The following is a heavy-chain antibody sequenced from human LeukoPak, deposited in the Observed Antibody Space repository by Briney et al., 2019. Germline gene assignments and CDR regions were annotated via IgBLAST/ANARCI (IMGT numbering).Heavy chain of an antibody. CDR2: IIPIFGTA. CDR1: GGTFSSYA. D-gene: IGHD2-15*01. CDR3: ARRAGEYSHPYDY. Sequence: SVKVSCKASGGTFSSYAISWVRQAPGQGLEWMGGIIPIFGTANYAQKFQGRVTITADESTSTAYMELSSLRAEDTAIYYCARRAGEYSHPYDYWGQGTLVTVSS. J-gene: IGHJ4*02. V-gene: IGHV1-69*13.